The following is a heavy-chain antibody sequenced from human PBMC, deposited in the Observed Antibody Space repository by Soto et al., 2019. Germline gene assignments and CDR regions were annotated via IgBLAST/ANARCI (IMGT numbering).Heavy chain of an antibody. J-gene: IGHJ3*02. CDR1: GYTFTSYD. D-gene: IGHD3-22*01. CDR2: MNPNNGNT. CDR3: ARFPDPYYYDSSGQNAFDI. Sequence: ASVKVSCKASGYTFTSYDINWVRQATGQGLEWMGWMNPNNGNTNYAQKLQGRVTMTTDTSTSTAYMELRSLRSDDTAVYYCARFPDPYYYDSSGQNAFDIWGQGTMVTVSS. V-gene: IGHV1-18*01.